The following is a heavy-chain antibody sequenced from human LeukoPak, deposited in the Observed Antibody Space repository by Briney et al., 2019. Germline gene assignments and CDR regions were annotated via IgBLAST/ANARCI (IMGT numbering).Heavy chain of an antibody. D-gene: IGHD3-3*01. CDR1: GFTFSSYA. CDR2: IKSKTDGGTT. J-gene: IGHJ4*02. CDR3: TAVYYDFWSGYYVGFNYFDY. Sequence: GGSLRLSCAASGFTFSSYAMSWVRQAPGKGLEWVGRIKSKTDGGTTDYAAPVKGRFTISRDDSKNTLYLQMNSLKTEDTAVYYCTAVYYDFWSGYYVGFNYFDYWDQGTLVTVSS. V-gene: IGHV3-15*01.